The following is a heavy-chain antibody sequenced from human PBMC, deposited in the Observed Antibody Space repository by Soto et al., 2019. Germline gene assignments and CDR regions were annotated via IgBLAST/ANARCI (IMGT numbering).Heavy chain of an antibody. V-gene: IGHV4-31*02. D-gene: IGHD3-10*01. CDR3: ARDLRGRGSGRFDP. CDR2: IYYSGVT. J-gene: IGHJ5*02. Sequence: WTWIRQHPGKGREWIGYIYYSGVTYYNPSLKSRVTISVDTSKNQFSLKLSSVTAADTAVYYCARDLRGRGSGRFDPWGQGNLVTVSS.